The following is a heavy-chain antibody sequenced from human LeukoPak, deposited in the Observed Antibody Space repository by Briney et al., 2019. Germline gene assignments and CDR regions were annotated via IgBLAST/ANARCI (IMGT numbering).Heavy chain of an antibody. D-gene: IGHD3-3*01. V-gene: IGHV3-7*01. Sequence: GGSLRLSCAASGFIFTNYFMSWVRQAPGKGLEWVASIKHDGSEKYYVDSVWGRFTISRDNTMNSLYLQMSSLRAEDTAVYYCATDRGWRTSGYYLYYFEYWGQGTLVTYSP. CDR1: GFIFTNYF. CDR2: IKHDGSEK. J-gene: IGHJ4*02. CDR3: ATDRGWRTSGYYLYYFEY.